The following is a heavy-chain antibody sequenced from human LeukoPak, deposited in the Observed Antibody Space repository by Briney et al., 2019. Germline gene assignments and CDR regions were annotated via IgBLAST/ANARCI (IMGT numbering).Heavy chain of an antibody. D-gene: IGHD4-17*01. CDR2: IKQDGSEK. CDR3: ARVRAYYGDYHPDY. J-gene: IGHJ4*02. CDR1: GFTFSSYW. Sequence: GGSLRLSCAASGFTFSSYWMSWVRQAPGKGLEWVANIKQDGSEKYYVDSVKGRFTISRDNAKNSLYLQMNSLRAEDTAVYYCARVRAYYGDYHPDYWSQGTLVTVSS. V-gene: IGHV3-7*03.